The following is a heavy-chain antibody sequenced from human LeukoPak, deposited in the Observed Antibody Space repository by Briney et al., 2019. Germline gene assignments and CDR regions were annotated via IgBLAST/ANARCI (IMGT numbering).Heavy chain of an antibody. CDR2: IIPIFGTA. CDR1: GGTFSSYA. CDR3: ARGENYDFWSGYPYYYYMDV. J-gene: IGHJ6*03. D-gene: IGHD3-3*01. V-gene: IGHV1-69*01. Sequence: GSSVKVSCKASGGTFSSYAISWVRQAPGQGLEWMGGIIPIFGTANYAQKFQGRVTITADESTSTAYMELSSLRSEDTAVYYCARGENYDFWSGYPYYYYMDVWGKGTTVTVSS.